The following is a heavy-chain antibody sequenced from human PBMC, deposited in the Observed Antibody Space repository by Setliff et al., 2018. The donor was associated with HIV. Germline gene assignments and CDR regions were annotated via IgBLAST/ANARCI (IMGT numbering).Heavy chain of an antibody. D-gene: IGHD2-21*01. Sequence: GESLKISCAASGFTVSSNYMSWVRQAPGKGLEWVSTISGDGGGTYYGDSVKDRFIISRDYSKNTLYLQMKSLRADDTAVYYCAKGRGFCGGDCRPGYFDYWGQGTLVTVSS. CDR1: GFTVSSNY. CDR3: AKGRGFCGGDCRPGYFDY. V-gene: IGHV3-23*01. J-gene: IGHJ4*02. CDR2: ISGDGGGT.